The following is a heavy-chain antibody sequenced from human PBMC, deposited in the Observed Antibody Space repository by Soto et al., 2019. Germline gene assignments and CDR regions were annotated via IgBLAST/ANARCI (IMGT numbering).Heavy chain of an antibody. CDR1: GFSFSRYG. D-gene: IGHD2-15*01. CDR3: AKDWWYCSGGTCSTRYYYYMDV. V-gene: IGHV3-30*18. CDR2: ISYDGSKE. J-gene: IGHJ6*03. Sequence: GGSLRLSCAASGFSFSRYGMHWVRQAPGKGLEWVAVISYDGSKEYSVDTVKGRFTISRDNSENTLYLQMNSLRAEDTAVYYCAKDWWYCSGGTCSTRYYYYMDVWGKGTTVTVSS.